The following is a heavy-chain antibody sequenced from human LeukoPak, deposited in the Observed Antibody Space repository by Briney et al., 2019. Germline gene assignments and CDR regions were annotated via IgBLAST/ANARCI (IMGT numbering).Heavy chain of an antibody. CDR2: ISGSGGST. V-gene: IGHV3-23*01. CDR1: GFTFSSYA. Sequence: GGSLRLSCAASGFTFSSYAMTWVRQAPGKGLEWVAAISGSGGSTYYADSVKGRFTISRDNSKNTLYLQMNSLRAEDTAIYCCAKDPSVGGTAEYFQHWGPGTLVTVSS. D-gene: IGHD1-26*01. J-gene: IGHJ1*01. CDR3: AKDPSVGGTAEYFQH.